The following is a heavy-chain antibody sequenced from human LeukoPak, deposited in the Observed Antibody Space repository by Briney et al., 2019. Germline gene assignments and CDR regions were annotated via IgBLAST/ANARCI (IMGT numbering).Heavy chain of an antibody. Sequence: PSETLSLTCTVSGGYISSSSYYWGWIRQPPGKGLEWIGSIYYSGSTYYNPSLKSRVTISVDTSKNQFSLKLSSVTAADTAVYYCARARPWAAANYYYYYGMDVWGQGTTVTVSS. D-gene: IGHD2-15*01. CDR3: ARARPWAAANYYYYYGMDV. CDR2: IYYSGST. CDR1: GGYISSSSYY. J-gene: IGHJ6*02. V-gene: IGHV4-39*01.